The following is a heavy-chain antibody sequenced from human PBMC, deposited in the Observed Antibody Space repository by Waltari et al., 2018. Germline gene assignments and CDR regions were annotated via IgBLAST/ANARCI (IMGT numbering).Heavy chain of an antibody. J-gene: IGHJ5*02. CDR1: GDSISSNSYY. Sequence: QLQLQESGPGLVKPSETLSLTCTVSGDSISSNSYYWGWIRQPPGKGLEWIGSIDHSEPPDYNTSLKSRLTISVDTSKNQFSLKLTSVTAADTAVYYCARVVYYDFWSGYIGWFDPWGQGTLVTVSS. D-gene: IGHD3-3*01. CDR2: IDHSEPP. CDR3: ARVVYYDFWSGYIGWFDP. V-gene: IGHV4-39*07.